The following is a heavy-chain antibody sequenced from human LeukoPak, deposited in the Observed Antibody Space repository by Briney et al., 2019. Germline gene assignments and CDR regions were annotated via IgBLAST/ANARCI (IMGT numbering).Heavy chain of an antibody. V-gene: IGHV4-38-2*01. CDR2: IYHGGST. CDR1: GYSVSSIYF. Sequence: PSETLSLTCADSGYSVSSIYFWGCIRQPPGKGLEWIGSIYHGGSTYFNPSLKSRVTISLDTSKNQFSLKLSSVTAADTAVYYCARVRDYYDSTYYYYYMDVWGKGTTVTVSS. D-gene: IGHD3-22*01. CDR3: ARVRDYYDSTYYYYYMDV. J-gene: IGHJ6*03.